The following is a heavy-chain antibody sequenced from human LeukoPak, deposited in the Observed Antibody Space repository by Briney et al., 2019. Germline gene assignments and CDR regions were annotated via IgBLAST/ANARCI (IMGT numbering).Heavy chain of an antibody. CDR1: GFTFSRYS. D-gene: IGHD1-26*01. Sequence: GGSLRLSCAASGFTFSRYSMSWVRQAPGKGLEWVSIIYSGGSTFYADSVKGRFTISRDNSKNTLYLQMNSLRAEDTAVYYCARGGSYLSAFDIWGQGTMVTVSS. J-gene: IGHJ3*02. CDR3: ARGGSYLSAFDI. CDR2: IYSGGST. V-gene: IGHV3-53*01.